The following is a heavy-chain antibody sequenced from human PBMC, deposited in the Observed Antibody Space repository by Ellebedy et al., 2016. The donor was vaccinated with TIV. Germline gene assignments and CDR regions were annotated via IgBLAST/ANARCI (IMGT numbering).Heavy chain of an antibody. CDR2: IKQDGSEK. V-gene: IGHV3-7*03. J-gene: IGHJ5*02. D-gene: IGHD3-9*01. CDR3: ARDLNYGVLRYFDWLPNNWFDL. CDR1: GFTFSSYW. Sequence: GESLKISCAASGFTFSSYWMSWVRQAPGKGLEWVANIKQDGSEKYYVDSVKGRFTISRDNAKNSLYLQMNSLRAEDTAVYYCARDLNYGVLRYFDWLPNNWFDLWGQGTLVTVSS.